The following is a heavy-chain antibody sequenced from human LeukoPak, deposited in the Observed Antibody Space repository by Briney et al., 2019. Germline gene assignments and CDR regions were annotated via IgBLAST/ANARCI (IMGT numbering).Heavy chain of an antibody. Sequence: PSETLSLTCAVYGGSFSGYYWSWIRQPPGKGLEWIGEINHSGSTNYNPSLKSRVTISVDTSKNQFSLKLSSVTAADTAVYYCARGVQNYYDSSGYYCGYWGQGTLVTVSS. D-gene: IGHD3-22*01. CDR1: GGSFSGYY. J-gene: IGHJ4*02. CDR3: ARGVQNYYDSSGYYCGY. V-gene: IGHV4-34*01. CDR2: INHSGST.